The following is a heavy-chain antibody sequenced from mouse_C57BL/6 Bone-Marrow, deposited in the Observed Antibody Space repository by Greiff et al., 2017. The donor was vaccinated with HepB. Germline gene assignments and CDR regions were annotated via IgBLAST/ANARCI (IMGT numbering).Heavy chain of an antibody. CDR3: GITTVVPYAMDY. CDR2: ISDGGSYT. V-gene: IGHV5-4*03. CDR1: GFTFSSYA. J-gene: IGHJ4*01. Sequence: EVKLMESGGGLVKPGGSLKLSCAASGFTFSSYAMSWVRQTPEKRLEWVATISDGGSYTYYPDNVKGRFTISRDNAKNNLYLQMSHLKSEDTAMYYCGITTVVPYAMDYWGQGTSVTVSS. D-gene: IGHD1-1*01.